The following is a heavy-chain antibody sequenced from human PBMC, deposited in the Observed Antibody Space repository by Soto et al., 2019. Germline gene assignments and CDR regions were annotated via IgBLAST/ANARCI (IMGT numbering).Heavy chain of an antibody. CDR3: ARESLLYYYDSSGPGWFDP. CDR2: INPNSGGT. V-gene: IGHV1-2*04. Sequence: ASVKVSCKASGYTFTGYYMHWVRQAPGQGLEWMGWINPNSGGTNYAQKFQGWVTMTRDTSISTAYMELSRLRSDDTAVYYCARESLLYYYDSSGPGWFDPWGQGTLVTVSS. D-gene: IGHD3-22*01. J-gene: IGHJ5*02. CDR1: GYTFTGYY.